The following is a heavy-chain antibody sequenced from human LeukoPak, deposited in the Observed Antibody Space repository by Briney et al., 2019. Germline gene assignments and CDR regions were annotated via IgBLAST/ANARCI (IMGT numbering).Heavy chain of an antibody. CDR2: IYYSGST. CDR3: ARLSGGYSAIQREGYFDY. J-gene: IGHJ4*02. Sequence: SETLSLTCTVSGGSISSYYWSWIRQPPGKGLEWIGYIYYSGSTNYNPSLKSRVTISVDTSKNQFSLKLSSVTAADTAVYYCARLSGGYSAIQREGYFDYWGQGTLVTVSS. CDR1: GGSISSYY. V-gene: IGHV4-59*08. D-gene: IGHD5-12*01.